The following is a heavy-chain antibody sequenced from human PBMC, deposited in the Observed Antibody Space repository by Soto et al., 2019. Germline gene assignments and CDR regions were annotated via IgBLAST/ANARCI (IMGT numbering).Heavy chain of an antibody. CDR3: APLSVSLSGPYGIHV. V-gene: IGHV4-39*01. CDR2: MLYSGLT. D-gene: IGHD2-15*01. J-gene: IGHJ6*02. Sequence: SETLSLTCSVSGYSVSSSDYYWAWIRQPPGKGLEWIGSMLYSGLTYYNPSLKSRVTLPVDTSKNQFPVRLNSVTASDTAVYYCAPLSVSLSGPYGIHVWGQGTTVTVSS. CDR1: GYSVSSSDYY.